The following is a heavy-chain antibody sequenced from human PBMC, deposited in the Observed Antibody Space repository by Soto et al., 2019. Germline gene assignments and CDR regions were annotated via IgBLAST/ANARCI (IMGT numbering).Heavy chain of an antibody. CDR1: GGTFSSYA. V-gene: IGHV1-69*06. CDR2: IIPILGTA. D-gene: IGHD6-6*01. J-gene: IGHJ6*02. Sequence: QVQLVQSGAEVKKPGSSVKVSCKASGGTFSSYAISWVRQAPGQGLEWMGGIIPILGTANYAQKFQGRVTITADKSTSTAYMGLSSLRSEDTAVYYCARGEYSSSSRVGQSYYYGMDVWGQGTTVTVSS. CDR3: ARGEYSSSSRVGQSYYYGMDV.